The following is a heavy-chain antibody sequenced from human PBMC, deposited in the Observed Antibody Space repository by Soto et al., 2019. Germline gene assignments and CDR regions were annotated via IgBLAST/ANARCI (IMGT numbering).Heavy chain of an antibody. CDR1: GYTFTSYD. CDR2: MNPNSGNT. V-gene: IGHV1-8*01. Sequence: ASVKVSCKASGYTFTSYDINWVRQATGQGLEWMGWMNPNSGNTGYAQKFQGRVTMTRNTSISTAYMELSRLRSDDTAVYYCARGPYCSGGSCYNDAFDIWGQGTMVTVS. J-gene: IGHJ3*02. D-gene: IGHD2-15*01. CDR3: ARGPYCSGGSCYNDAFDI.